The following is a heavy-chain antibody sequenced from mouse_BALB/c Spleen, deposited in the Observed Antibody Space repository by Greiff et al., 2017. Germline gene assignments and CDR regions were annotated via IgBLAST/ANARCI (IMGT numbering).Heavy chain of an antibody. V-gene: IGHV1-80*01. CDR2: IYPGDGDT. Sequence: VHLVESGAELVRPGSSVKISCKASGYAFSSYWMNWVKQRPGQGLEWIGQIYPGDGDTNYNGKFKGKATLTADKSSSTAYMQLSSLTSEDSAVYFCARDGKDYWGQGTSVTVSS. J-gene: IGHJ4*01. CDR3: ARDGKDY. CDR1: GYAFSSYW.